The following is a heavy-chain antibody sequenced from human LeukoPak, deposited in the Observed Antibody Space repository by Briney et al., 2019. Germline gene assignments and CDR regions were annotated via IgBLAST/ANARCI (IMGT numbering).Heavy chain of an antibody. J-gene: IGHJ4*02. CDR3: EKVAVGVTKSFDY. CDR1: RYSISSGYY. CDR2: YYYSGIT. Sequence: SETLSLTCAVSRYSISSGYYWGWIRQPPGKGLEWIGSYYYSGITYYNPSLKSRVTISVDTSKNQFSPELSSVTAADASVYYCEKVAVGVTKSFDYWGQGTLVTVSS. D-gene: IGHD1-26*01. V-gene: IGHV4-38-2*01.